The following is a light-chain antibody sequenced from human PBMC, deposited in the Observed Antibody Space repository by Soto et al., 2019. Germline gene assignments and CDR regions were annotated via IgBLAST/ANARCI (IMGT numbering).Light chain of an antibody. J-gene: IGKJ1*01. V-gene: IGKV3-20*01. CDR2: GAS. Sequence: EIVLPQSPGTLSLSPGARATLSCRASQSVSSSYLAWYRQKPGQAPRLLIYGASSRATGIPDRFSGSGSGTDFTLTISRLEPEDFAVYYCQQYGSSGTFGQGTKVDIK. CDR1: QSVSSSY. CDR3: QQYGSSGT.